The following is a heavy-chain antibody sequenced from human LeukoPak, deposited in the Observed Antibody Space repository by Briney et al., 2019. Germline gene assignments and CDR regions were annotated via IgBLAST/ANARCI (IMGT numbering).Heavy chain of an antibody. CDR2: ISGSGGST. CDR1: GFTFSGYA. V-gene: IGHV3-23*01. CDR3: ARDNRPRSIAARPYYYYYYMDV. J-gene: IGHJ6*03. D-gene: IGHD6-6*01. Sequence: PGGSLRLSCAASGFTFSGYAMSWVRQAPGKGLEWVSTISGSGGSTYYADSVKGRFTISRDNSKNTLYLQMNSLRAEDTAVYYCARDNRPRSIAARPYYYYYYMDVWGKGTTVTVSS.